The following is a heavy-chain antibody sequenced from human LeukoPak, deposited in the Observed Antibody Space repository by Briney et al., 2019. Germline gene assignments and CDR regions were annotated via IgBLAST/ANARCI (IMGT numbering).Heavy chain of an antibody. V-gene: IGHV5-51*01. Sequence: GESLKISCQGSGFTFTRYWIGWVRQTPGQGLDWMGIIYPGDSDTRYSPSFEGQVTISADKSVSTAYLQWSSLKASDAAMYYCARQITASETKIDSWGQGTRVTVSS. CDR3: ARQITASETKIDS. CDR2: IYPGDSDT. D-gene: IGHD5-24*01. CDR1: GFTFTRYW. J-gene: IGHJ4*02.